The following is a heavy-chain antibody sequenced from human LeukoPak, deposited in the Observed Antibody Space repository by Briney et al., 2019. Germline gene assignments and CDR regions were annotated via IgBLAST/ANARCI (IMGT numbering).Heavy chain of an antibody. CDR2: IIHSGSS. D-gene: IGHD5-18*01. J-gene: IGHJ2*01. CDR1: GGSFSGYY. Sequence: LKTMSITSAVSGGSFSGYYWSWIRLPPGQGLDGIGEIIHSGSSNYNPSLNSRVTISVDTSKNQFSLKLSSVAAADTAVYYCARGWIQLWSYWYFDLWGRGTLVSVSS. CDR3: ARGWIQLWSYWYFDL. V-gene: IGHV4-34*01.